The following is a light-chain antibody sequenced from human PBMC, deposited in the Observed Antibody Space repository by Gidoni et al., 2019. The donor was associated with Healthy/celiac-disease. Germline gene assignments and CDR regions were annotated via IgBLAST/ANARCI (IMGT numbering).Light chain of an antibody. V-gene: IGKV1-39*01. CDR1: QSISSY. J-gene: IGKJ3*01. Sequence: DIQMTQCQSSLSASVGDRVTITCRASQSISSYVNWYQQKPGQAPKLLIYAASSLQSGVPSRFSVSGSGTDFTLTISSLQPEAFATYYCHQSYSTPPSTFGPGTKVDIK. CDR2: AAS. CDR3: HQSYSTPPST.